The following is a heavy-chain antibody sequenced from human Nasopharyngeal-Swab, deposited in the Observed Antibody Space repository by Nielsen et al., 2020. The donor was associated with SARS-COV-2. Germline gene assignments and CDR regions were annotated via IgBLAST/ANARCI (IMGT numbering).Heavy chain of an antibody. Sequence: GESLKISCAASGFTFSNYEMNWVRQAPGKGLEWVSYISSSGSTIYYADSVKGRFTISRDNAKNSLYLQMNSLRAEDTAVYYCARGCTNGVCYPTSYYYYGMDVWGQGTTVTVSS. CDR1: GFTFSNYE. V-gene: IGHV3-48*03. J-gene: IGHJ6*02. CDR3: ARGCTNGVCYPTSYYYYGMDV. D-gene: IGHD2-8*01. CDR2: ISSSGSTI.